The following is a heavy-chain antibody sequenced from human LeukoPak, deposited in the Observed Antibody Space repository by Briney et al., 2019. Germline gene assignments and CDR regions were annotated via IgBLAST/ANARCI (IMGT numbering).Heavy chain of an antibody. CDR1: GYTFTSYD. Sequence: GXSVKVSCKASGYTFTSYDINWVRQATGQGLEWMGWMNPNSGNTGYAQKFQGRVTMTRNTSISTAYMELSSLRSEDTAVYYCARGRTTIFGVGNWFDPWGQGTLVTVSS. D-gene: IGHD3-3*01. V-gene: IGHV1-8*01. CDR2: MNPNSGNT. J-gene: IGHJ5*02. CDR3: ARGRTTIFGVGNWFDP.